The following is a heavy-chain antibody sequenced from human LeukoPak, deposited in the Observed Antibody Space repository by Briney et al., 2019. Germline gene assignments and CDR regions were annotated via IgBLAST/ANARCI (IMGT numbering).Heavy chain of an antibody. D-gene: IGHD2-21*02. Sequence: PGGSLRLSCAASGFTFSSYSKNWVRQAPGEGLDWVAFIRFDGGDKYYADSVKGRFTISRDNSKNTLNLQMSSLRTEDTAVYYCAREDSVVVTALDYWGQGTLVTVSS. CDR3: AREDSVVVTALDY. CDR2: IRFDGGDK. CDR1: GFTFSSYS. V-gene: IGHV3-30*02. J-gene: IGHJ4*02.